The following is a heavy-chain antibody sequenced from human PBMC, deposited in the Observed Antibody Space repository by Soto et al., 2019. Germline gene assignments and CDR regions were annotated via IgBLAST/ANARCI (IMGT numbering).Heavy chain of an antibody. J-gene: IGHJ3*01. CDR1: GFILNTYA. CDR3: VKRGRNWGAFDF. V-gene: IGHV3-23*01. D-gene: IGHD7-27*01. Sequence: VQLLESGGDLVQPGGSLRLSCFASGFILNTYAMSWVRQAPGKGLEWVSTIGGTDGDSDGVPWYEDSVKGRFTISRDSSANTLFLHMDNLRAEDSALYYCVKRGRNWGAFDFWGQGTTVVVSA. CDR2: IGGTDGDSDGVP.